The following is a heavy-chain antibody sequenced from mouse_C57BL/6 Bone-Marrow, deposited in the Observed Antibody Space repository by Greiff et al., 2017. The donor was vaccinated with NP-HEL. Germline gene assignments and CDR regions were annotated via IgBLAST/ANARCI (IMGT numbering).Heavy chain of an antibody. CDR2: IYPRSGNT. CDR3: ARSGYYGSSAFAY. CDR1: GYTFTSYG. J-gene: IGHJ3*01. D-gene: IGHD1-1*01. Sequence: VQLQESGAELARPGASVKLSCKASGYTFTSYGISWVKQRTGQGLEWIGEIYPRSGNTYYNEKFKGKATLTADKSSSTAYMELRSLTSEDSAVYVCARSGYYGSSAFAYWGQGTLVTVSA. V-gene: IGHV1-81*01.